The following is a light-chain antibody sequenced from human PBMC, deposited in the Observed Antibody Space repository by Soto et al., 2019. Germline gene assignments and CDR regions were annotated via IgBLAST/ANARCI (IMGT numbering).Light chain of an antibody. CDR3: LQGTHWPPIT. J-gene: IGKJ5*01. CDR2: KVS. CDR1: QSLVYSDGNTY. V-gene: IGKV2-30*01. Sequence: DVVMTQSPLSQPATLGQPASISCRSSQSLVYSDGNTYLNWFQQRPGQSPRRLIYKVSNRDSGVPDRFSGSGSGTDFTLKISRVEAEDVGVYYCLQGTHWPPITFGQGTRLEIK.